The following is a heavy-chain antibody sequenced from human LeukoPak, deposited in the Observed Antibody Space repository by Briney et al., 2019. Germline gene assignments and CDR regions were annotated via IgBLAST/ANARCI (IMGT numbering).Heavy chain of an antibody. CDR3: ARVRWPTTHFDY. J-gene: IGHJ4*02. Sequence: GGSLRLSCAASGFTFSSYAMSWVRQAPGKGLEWVSAISGSGGSTYYADSVKGRFTISRDDSKNTLYLQMNSLRAEDTAVYYCARVRWPTTHFDYWGQGTLVTVSS. CDR2: ISGSGGST. CDR1: GFTFSSYA. V-gene: IGHV3-23*01. D-gene: IGHD1-1*01.